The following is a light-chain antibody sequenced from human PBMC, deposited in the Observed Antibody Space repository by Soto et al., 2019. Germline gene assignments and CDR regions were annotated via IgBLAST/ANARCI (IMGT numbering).Light chain of an antibody. CDR2: GNT. CDR1: SSNIGAGYD. J-gene: IGLJ1*01. Sequence: QSVLTQPPSVSGAPGHRLTISCTGSSSNIGAGYDVHWYQQRPGTAPKLLIFGNTNRPSGVPDRFSGSKSGTSASLAITGLQAEDEGDYYCQSYDSTLSARYVFGTGTKVTVL. V-gene: IGLV1-40*01. CDR3: QSYDSTLSARYV.